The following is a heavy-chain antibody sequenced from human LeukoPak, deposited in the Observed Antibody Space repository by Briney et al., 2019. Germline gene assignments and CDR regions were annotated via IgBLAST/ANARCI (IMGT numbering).Heavy chain of an antibody. J-gene: IGHJ4*02. D-gene: IGHD3-22*01. CDR3: ARVEVIDYYDSSGYYAFDY. CDR1: GGSISSGHYY. CDR2: IYYSGST. Sequence: SQTLSLTCTVSGGSISSGHYYWSWIRQSPGKGLEWIGFIYYSGSTNYNPSLKSRVTISVDTSKNQFSLKLSSVTAADTAVYYCARVEVIDYYDSSGYYAFDYWGQGTLVTVSS. V-gene: IGHV4-30-4*01.